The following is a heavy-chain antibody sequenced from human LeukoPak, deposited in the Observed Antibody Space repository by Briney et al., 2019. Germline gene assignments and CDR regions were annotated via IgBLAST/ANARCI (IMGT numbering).Heavy chain of an antibody. J-gene: IGHJ4*02. V-gene: IGHV3-74*01. Sequence: GGSLRLSCEASGFTFINYWMHWVRQAPGKGLVWVSRINNDGSDTTYADAVKGRFTFSRDNAKNALYLQMNSLRAEDTAVYYCARGYFGPEFWGQGTLVTVSS. CDR1: GFTFINYW. CDR2: INNDGSDT. D-gene: IGHD3-9*01. CDR3: ARGYFGPEF.